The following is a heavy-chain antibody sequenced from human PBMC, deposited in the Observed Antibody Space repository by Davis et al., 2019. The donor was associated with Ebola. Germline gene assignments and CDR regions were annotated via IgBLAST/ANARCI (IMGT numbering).Heavy chain of an antibody. V-gene: IGHV5-51*01. J-gene: IGHJ5*02. D-gene: IGHD3-3*01. CDR3: AKSEGGYYMS. Sequence: PGGSLRLSCKGSGYNFSTYWIAWVRQMPGKGLEWMGIIYPGDSDTRYGPSFQGQVTMSADKSISTAYLQWSSLKASDSAMYYCAKSEGGYYMSWGQGTLVTVSS. CDR2: IYPGDSDT. CDR1: GYNFSTYW.